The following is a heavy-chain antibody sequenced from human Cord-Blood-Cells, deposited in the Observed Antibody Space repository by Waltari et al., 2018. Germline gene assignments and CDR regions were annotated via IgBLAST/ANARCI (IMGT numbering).Heavy chain of an antibody. CDR2: ISYDGSNK. J-gene: IGHJ4*01. CDR1: GFPFSSSA. CDR3: AAAAGTNPFDY. V-gene: IGHV3-30-3*01. D-gene: IGHD6-13*01. Sequence: QVQLVESGGGVVQPGRSLRLSCAASGFPFSSSAIPRVRQAPGKGLEWVAVISYDGSNKYYADSVKGRFTISRDNSKNTLYLQMNSLRAEDTAVYYCAAAAGTNPFDYWGQGTLVTVSS.